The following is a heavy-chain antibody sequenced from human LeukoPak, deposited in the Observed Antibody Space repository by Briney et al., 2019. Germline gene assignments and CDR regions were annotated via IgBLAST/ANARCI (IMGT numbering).Heavy chain of an antibody. CDR3: ARSAIDAFDI. CDR1: GGSISSYY. D-gene: IGHD6-25*01. Sequence: KPSETLSLTCTVSGGSISSYYWSWIRQPPGKGLECIGYIYNSGSTNYNPSLKSRVSISVDTSKNQFSLKLSSVTAADTAVYYCARSAIDAFDIWCQGTMVTVSS. V-gene: IGHV4-59*08. CDR2: IYNSGST. J-gene: IGHJ3*02.